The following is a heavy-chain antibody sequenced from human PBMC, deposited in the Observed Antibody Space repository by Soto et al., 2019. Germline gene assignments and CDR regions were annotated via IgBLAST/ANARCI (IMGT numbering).Heavy chain of an antibody. CDR1: GGSISSGGYY. D-gene: IGHD2-2*01. CDR3: ARRVVPAAMSHWFDP. CDR2: IYYSGSI. Sequence: SETLSLTCTVSGGSISSGGYYWSWIRQHPGKGLEWIGYIYYSGSIYYNPSLKSRVIISVDTSKNQFSLKLSSVTAADTALYYCARRVVPAAMSHWFDPWGQGTLVTVSS. V-gene: IGHV4-31*03. J-gene: IGHJ5*02.